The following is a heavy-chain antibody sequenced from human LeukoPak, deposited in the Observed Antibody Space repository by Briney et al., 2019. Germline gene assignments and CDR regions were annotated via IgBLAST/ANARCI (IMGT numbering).Heavy chain of an antibody. CDR3: ARSGTAMVKFHYYYMDV. CDR1: GGSFSGYY. J-gene: IGHJ6*03. Sequence: PSETLSLTCAVYGGSFSGYYWSWIRQPPGKGLEWIGEINHSGSTNYNPSLKSRVTISVDTSKNQFSLKLSSVTAADTAVYYCARSGTAMVKFHYYYMDVWGKGTTVTVSS. V-gene: IGHV4-34*01. D-gene: IGHD5-18*01. CDR2: INHSGST.